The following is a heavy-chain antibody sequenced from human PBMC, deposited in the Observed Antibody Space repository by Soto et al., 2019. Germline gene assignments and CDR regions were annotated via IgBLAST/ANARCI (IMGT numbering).Heavy chain of an antibody. CDR2: IIPIFGTA. CDR1: GGTFSSYA. CDR3: ATTADYYDSSGYLRSPYYYGMDV. V-gene: IGHV1-69*13. J-gene: IGHJ6*02. Sequence: AASLKVSCKASGGTFSSYAISWVRQAPGQGLEWMGGIIPIFGTANYAQKFQGRVTITADESTSTAYMELSSLRSEDTAVYYCATTADYYDSSGYLRSPYYYGMDVWGQGTTVTVSS. D-gene: IGHD3-22*01.